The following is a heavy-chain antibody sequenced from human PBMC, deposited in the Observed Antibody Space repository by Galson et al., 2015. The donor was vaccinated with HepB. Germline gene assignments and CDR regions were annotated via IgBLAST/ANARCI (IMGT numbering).Heavy chain of an antibody. V-gene: IGHV3-21*05. CDR3: ARDRGYYGSGSYYNGNWYFDV. CDR1: GFTFSSYV. J-gene: IGHJ2*01. D-gene: IGHD3-10*01. Sequence: SLRLSCAASGFTFSSYVMHWVRQAPGKGLEYVSGSSYIYYADSVKGRFTISRDNAKNSLYLQMNSLRAEDTAVYYCARDRGYYGSGSYYNGNWYFDVWGRGTLVTVSS. CDR2: SSYI.